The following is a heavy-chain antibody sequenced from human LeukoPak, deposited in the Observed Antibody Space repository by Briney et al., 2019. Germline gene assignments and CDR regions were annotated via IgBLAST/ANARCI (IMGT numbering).Heavy chain of an antibody. CDR3: ARDLSSCWFDP. CDR1: GYTFTSYY. V-gene: IGHV1-46*01. Sequence: GASVKVSCKASGYTFTSYYKHWVRQAPGQGLEWMGIINPSGGTTSYAQKFQGRVTMTRDTSTTTVYMELSSLRSEDTAVYYCARDLSSCWFDPWGQGTLVTVSS. CDR2: INPSGGTT. J-gene: IGHJ5*02. D-gene: IGHD6-13*01.